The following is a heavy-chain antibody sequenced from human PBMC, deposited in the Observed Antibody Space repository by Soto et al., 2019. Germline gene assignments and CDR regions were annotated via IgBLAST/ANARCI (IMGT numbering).Heavy chain of an antibody. Sequence: LSLTFTFSGGSISSYYWSWIRQPPGKGLEWIGYIYYSGSTNYNPSLKSRVTISVDTSKNQFSLKLSSVTAADTAVYYCARSSIAARAAFDIWGQGTMVTGSS. CDR1: GGSISSYY. CDR3: ARSSIAARAAFDI. CDR2: IYYSGST. V-gene: IGHV4-59*01. D-gene: IGHD6-6*01. J-gene: IGHJ3*02.